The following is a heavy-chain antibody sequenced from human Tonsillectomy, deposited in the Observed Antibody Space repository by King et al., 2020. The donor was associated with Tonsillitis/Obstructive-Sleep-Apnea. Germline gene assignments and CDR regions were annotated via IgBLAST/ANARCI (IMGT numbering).Heavy chain of an antibody. D-gene: IGHD6-13*01. J-gene: IGHJ4*02. CDR3: ARAVYSSSWYYFDY. Sequence: VQLVESGGGLVQPGGSLRLSCAASGFTFSSYDMHSVRQATGKGLEWVLAIGTAGDTYYPGSVKGRFTISRENAKNSLYLQMNSLRAGDTAVYYCARAVYSSSWYYFDYWGQGTLVTVSS. V-gene: IGHV3-13*04. CDR1: GFTFSSYD. CDR2: IGTAGDT.